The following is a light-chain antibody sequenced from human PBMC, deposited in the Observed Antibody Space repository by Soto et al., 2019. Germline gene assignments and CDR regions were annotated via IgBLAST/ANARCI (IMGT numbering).Light chain of an antibody. V-gene: IGLV4-69*01. CDR2: LNSDGSH. CDR1: SGHNSYA. J-gene: IGLJ3*02. CDR3: QTWSTDIRV. Sequence: QLVLTQPPSASASLGASVKLTCTLSSGHNSYAIAWHQQQPEKGPRYLMKLNSDGSHSKGDGIPDRFSGSSSGAERYLHISSLQSEDEADYYCQTWSTDIRVFSGGTKLTVL.